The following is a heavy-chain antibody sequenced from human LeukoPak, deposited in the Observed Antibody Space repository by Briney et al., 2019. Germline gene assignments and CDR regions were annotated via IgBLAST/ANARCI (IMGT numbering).Heavy chain of an antibody. CDR1: GFTFSSYS. J-gene: IGHJ6*04. V-gene: IGHV3-48*04. Sequence: GGSLRLSCAASGFTFSSYSMNWVRQAPGKGLEWVSYISSSGSTIYYADSVKGRFTISRDNAKNSLYLQMNGLRAEDTAVYYCAELGITMVGGVWGKGTTVTISS. CDR3: AELGITMVGGV. CDR2: ISSSGSTI. D-gene: IGHD3-10*02.